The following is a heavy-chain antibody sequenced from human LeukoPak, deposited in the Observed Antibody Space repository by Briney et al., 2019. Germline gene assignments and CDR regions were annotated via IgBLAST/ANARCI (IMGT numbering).Heavy chain of an antibody. CDR3: ARARWLRNNYYYYYMDV. CDR1: GGTFSSYA. J-gene: IGHJ6*03. Sequence: GASVKVSCKASGGTFSSYAISWVRQAPGEGLEWMGGIIPIFGTANYAQKCQGRVTITADESTSTAYMELSSLRSEDTAVYYCARARWLRNNYYYYYMDVWGKGTTVTISS. CDR2: IIPIFGTA. D-gene: IGHD5-12*01. V-gene: IGHV1-69*13.